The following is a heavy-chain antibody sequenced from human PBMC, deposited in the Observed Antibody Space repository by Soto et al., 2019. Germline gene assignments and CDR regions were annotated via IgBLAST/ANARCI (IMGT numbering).Heavy chain of an antibody. J-gene: IGHJ6*02. Sequence: GASVKVSCKASGGTFSSYAISWVRQAPGQGLEWMGGIIPIFGTANYAQKFQGRVTITADKSTSTAYMELSSLRSEDTAVYYCASTYDFWSGPLGYYGMDVWGQGTTVTVSS. CDR1: GGTFSSYA. D-gene: IGHD3-3*01. V-gene: IGHV1-69*06. CDR3: ASTYDFWSGPLGYYGMDV. CDR2: IIPIFGTA.